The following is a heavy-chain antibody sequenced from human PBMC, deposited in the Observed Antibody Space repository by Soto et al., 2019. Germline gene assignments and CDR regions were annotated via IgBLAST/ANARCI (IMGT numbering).Heavy chain of an antibody. CDR2: IWYDGSNK. CDR3: ARSDIVALFDY. CDR1: GFTFSDYN. V-gene: IGHV3-33*08. Sequence: PGGSLRLSCAASGFTFSDYNMNWVRQAPGKGLEWVAVIWYDGSNKYYADSVKGRFTISRDNSKNTLYLQMNSLRAEDTAVYYCARSDIVALFDYWGQGTLVTVSS. D-gene: IGHD5-12*01. J-gene: IGHJ4*02.